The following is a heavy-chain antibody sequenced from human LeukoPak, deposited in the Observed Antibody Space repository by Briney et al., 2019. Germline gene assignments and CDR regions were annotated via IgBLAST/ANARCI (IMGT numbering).Heavy chain of an antibody. CDR3: AREGTMIVVASFDY. Sequence: PGGSLRLSCAASGFTFSSYWMHWVRQAPGKGLVWVSRINSDGSSTNYADSVKGRFTIPRDNAKNTLYLQMNSLRAEDTVVYYCAREGTMIVVASFDYWGQGTLVTVSS. CDR1: GFTFSSYW. V-gene: IGHV3-74*01. D-gene: IGHD3-22*01. J-gene: IGHJ4*02. CDR2: INSDGSST.